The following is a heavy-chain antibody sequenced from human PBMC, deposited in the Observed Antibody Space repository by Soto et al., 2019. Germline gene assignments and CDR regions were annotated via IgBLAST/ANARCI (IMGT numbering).Heavy chain of an antibody. Sequence: QVQLQESGPGLVKSSETLSLTCTVSGGSVSNYYWSWIRLPPGKGLEWIGYIHSTGTTNYNPSLKSRITISVDTSKDQLPLKVKSVTAADTAVYYCARHSYGGLDYWGQGTLVTVSS. CDR3: ARHSYGGLDY. CDR1: GGSVSNYY. V-gene: IGHV4-59*08. J-gene: IGHJ4*02. CDR2: IHSTGTT. D-gene: IGHD4-17*01.